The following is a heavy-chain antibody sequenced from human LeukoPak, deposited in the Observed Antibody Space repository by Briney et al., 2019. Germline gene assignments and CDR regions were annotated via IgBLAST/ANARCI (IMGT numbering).Heavy chain of an antibody. D-gene: IGHD5-18*01. CDR3: AREHTAMAVFDY. J-gene: IGHJ4*02. CDR1: GGSISSYY. Sequence: KPSETLSLTCTVSGGSISSYYWSWIRQPPGKGLEWIGYTYYSGSTNYNPSLKSRVTISVDTSKNQFSLKLSSVTAADTAVYYCAREHTAMAVFDYWGQGTLVTVSS. V-gene: IGHV4-59*01. CDR2: TYYSGST.